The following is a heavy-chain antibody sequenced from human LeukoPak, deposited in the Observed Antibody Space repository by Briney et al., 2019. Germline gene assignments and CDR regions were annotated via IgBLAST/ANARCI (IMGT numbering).Heavy chain of an antibody. CDR1: GGSIGGFY. Sequence: SETLSLTCTVSGGSIGGFYWTWIRQPPGKGLEWIGYIDSSGSTNYSPSLKSRVTISLDTSKNQFSLKLSSVTAADTAVYYCAGQSPSGIHYAFEIGGKGKGVTVSS. V-gene: IGHV4-59*08. D-gene: IGHD3-10*01. CDR2: IDSSGST. CDR3: AGQSPSGIHYAFEI. J-gene: IGHJ3*02.